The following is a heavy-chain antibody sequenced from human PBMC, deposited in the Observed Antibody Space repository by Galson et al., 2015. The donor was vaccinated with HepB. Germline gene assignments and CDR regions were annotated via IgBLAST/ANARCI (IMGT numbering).Heavy chain of an antibody. J-gene: IGHJ6*02. D-gene: IGHD3/OR15-3a*01. CDR2: IDPSDSYI. V-gene: IGHV5-10-1*01. Sequence: QSGAEVKKPGESLRISCKGSGYIFTNYWITWVRRMPGKGLEWMGRIDPSDSYINYSPSFQGHVTISADKSISTAYLQWSSLKASDTAIYYCARKFSDTGFWTGMDVWGQGTTVTVSS. CDR3: ARKFSDTGFWTGMDV. CDR1: GYIFTNYW.